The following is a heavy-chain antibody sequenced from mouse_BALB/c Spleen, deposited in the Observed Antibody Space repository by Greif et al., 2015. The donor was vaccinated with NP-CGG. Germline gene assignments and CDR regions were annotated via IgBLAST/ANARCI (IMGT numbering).Heavy chain of an antibody. J-gene: IGHJ3*01. CDR2: ISSGSSTI. CDR3: ARGGSSSAWFAY. CDR1: GFTFSSFG. Sequence: EVNVVESGGGLVQPGGSRKLSCAASGFTFSSFGMHWVRQAPGKGLEWVAYISSGSSTIYYADTVKGRFTISRDNPKNTLFLQMTSLRSEDTAMYYCARGGSSSAWFAYWGQGTLVTVSA. V-gene: IGHV5-17*02. D-gene: IGHD1-1*01.